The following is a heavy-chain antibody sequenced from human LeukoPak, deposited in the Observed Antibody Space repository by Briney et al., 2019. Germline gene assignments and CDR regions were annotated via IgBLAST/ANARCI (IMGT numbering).Heavy chain of an antibody. V-gene: IGHV3-21*01. D-gene: IGHD3-10*01. CDR1: GFTFSSYS. CDR3: ARADCGSGNFDY. Sequence: GGSLRLSCAASGFTFSSYSMNWVRQAPGKGLEWVSSISSSSSYIYYADSVKGRFTISRDNAKNSLYLQMNSLRAEDTAVYYCARADCGSGNFDYWGQGTLVTVSS. J-gene: IGHJ4*02. CDR2: ISSSSSYI.